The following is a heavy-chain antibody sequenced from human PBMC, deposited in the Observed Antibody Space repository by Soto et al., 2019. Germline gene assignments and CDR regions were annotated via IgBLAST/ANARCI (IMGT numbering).Heavy chain of an antibody. CDR1: GGSFSGYY. D-gene: IGHD5-18*01. CDR2: INHSGST. CDR3: ARIAPLDTAMVDY. Sequence: SETLSLTCAVYGGSFSGYYWSWIRQPPGKGLEWIGEINHSGSTNYNPSLKSRVTISVDTSKNQFSLKLSSVTAADTAVYYCARIAPLDTAMVDYWGQGTLVTVSS. V-gene: IGHV4-34*01. J-gene: IGHJ4*02.